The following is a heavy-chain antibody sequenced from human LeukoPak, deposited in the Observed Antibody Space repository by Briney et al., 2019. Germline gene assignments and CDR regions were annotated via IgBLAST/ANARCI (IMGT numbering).Heavy chain of an antibody. J-gene: IGHJ5*02. D-gene: IGHD6-13*01. Sequence: GSSVKVSCKASGGTFSSYAISWVRQAPGQGLEWMGGIIPIFGTTNYAQKFQGRVTISADESTSTAYMELSSLRSEDTAVYFCARALGIAAAGSPNWFDPCGQGTLVTVSS. CDR3: ARALGIAAAGSPNWFDP. CDR2: IIPIFGTT. V-gene: IGHV1-69*01. CDR1: GGTFSSYA.